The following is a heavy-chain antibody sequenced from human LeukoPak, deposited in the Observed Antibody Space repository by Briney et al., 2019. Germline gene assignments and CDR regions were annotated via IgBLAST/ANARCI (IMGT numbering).Heavy chain of an antibody. V-gene: IGHV4-59*01. D-gene: IGHD4-17*01. Sequence: SETMSLTCTVSGGSINNYYWSWIRQPPGKGLEWIGYIYYRGSTNYNPSLKSRVTFSVDTSKNQFSLKLNSVTAADTAVYYCARGGDYGDLRYFDYWGQGTLVTVSS. CDR2: IYYRGST. J-gene: IGHJ4*02. CDR1: GGSINNYY. CDR3: ARGGDYGDLRYFDY.